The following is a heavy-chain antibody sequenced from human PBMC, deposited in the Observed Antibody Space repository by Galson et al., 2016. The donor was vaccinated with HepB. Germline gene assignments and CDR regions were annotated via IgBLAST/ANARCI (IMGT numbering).Heavy chain of an antibody. CDR2: VYSTETT. D-gene: IGHD3-22*01. V-gene: IGHV4-39*01. Sequence: ETLSLTCSVSDESFNTNTYYWGWIRQPPGKGLEWIATVYSTETTYYTPSLQSRVTISIATSRNQFSLQLNSVTATDTSVYYCARLRWVRLASGFSLYVDNWGRGTLVTVSS. CDR3: ARLRWVRLASGFSLYVDN. CDR1: DESFNTNTYY. J-gene: IGHJ4*02.